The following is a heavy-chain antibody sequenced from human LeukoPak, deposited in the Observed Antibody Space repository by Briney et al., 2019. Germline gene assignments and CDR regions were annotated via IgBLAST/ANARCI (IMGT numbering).Heavy chain of an antibody. CDR2: INHSGST. Sequence: SETLSLTCAVYGGSFSGYYWGWIRQPPGKGLEWIGEINHSGSTNYNPSLKSRVTISVDTSKNQFSLKLSSVTAADTAVYYCARGRLDTIAARRNLDYWGQGTLVTVSS. J-gene: IGHJ4*02. CDR3: ARGRLDTIAARRNLDY. V-gene: IGHV4-34*01. CDR1: GGSFSGYY. D-gene: IGHD6-6*01.